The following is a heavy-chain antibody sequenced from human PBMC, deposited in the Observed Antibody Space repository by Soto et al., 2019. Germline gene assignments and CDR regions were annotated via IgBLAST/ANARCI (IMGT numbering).Heavy chain of an antibody. D-gene: IGHD3-10*01. CDR2: LIPIFGTA. CDR3: ARGAYYYGSGSYSQYNWFDP. J-gene: IGHJ5*02. V-gene: IGHV1-69*01. Sequence: QVQLVQSGAEVQKPGSSVKVSCKASGGTFSSYAISWVRQAPGQGLEWMGGLIPIFGTANYAQKFQGRVTSTADEATSTAYMELSSRRSEDTAVYYCARGAYYYGSGSYSQYNWFDPWGQGTLVTVSS. CDR1: GGTFSSYA.